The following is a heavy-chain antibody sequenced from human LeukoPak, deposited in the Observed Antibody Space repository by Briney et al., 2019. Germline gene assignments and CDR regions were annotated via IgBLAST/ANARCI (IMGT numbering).Heavy chain of an antibody. CDR1: GFTFSSSA. CDR2: VSNNGGYT. D-gene: IGHD2-15*01. J-gene: IGHJ4*02. V-gene: IGHV3-23*01. CDR3: AKQLGYCSDGSCYFPY. Sequence: GGSLRLSCAASGFTFSSSAMSWVRQAPGKGLEWVSAVSNNGGYTYYADSVQGRFTISRDNSKSTLCLQMNSLRAEDTAVYYCAKQLGYCSDGSCYFPYWGQGTLVTVSS.